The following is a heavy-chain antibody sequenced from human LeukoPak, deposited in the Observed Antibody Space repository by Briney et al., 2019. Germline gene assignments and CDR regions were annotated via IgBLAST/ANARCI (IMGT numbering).Heavy chain of an antibody. D-gene: IGHD3-22*01. J-gene: IGHJ4*02. CDR2: IWYDGSNK. V-gene: IGHV3-33*01. Sequence: GGSLRLSCAASGFTFSSYGMHWVRQAPGKGLEWVAVIWYDGSNKYYADSVKGRFTISRDNSKNTLYLQMNSLRAEDTAVYYCARGDQANYYDSSGYYVFYFDYWGQGTLVTVSS. CDR3: ARGDQANYYDSSGYYVFYFDY. CDR1: GFTFSSYG.